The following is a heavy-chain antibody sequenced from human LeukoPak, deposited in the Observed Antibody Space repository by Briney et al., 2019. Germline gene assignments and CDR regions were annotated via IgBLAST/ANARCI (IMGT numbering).Heavy chain of an antibody. CDR1: GYTLTELS. J-gene: IGHJ4*02. CDR2: FDLEDGET. CDR3: ATAFRNYDFWSGPGFGY. D-gene: IGHD3-3*01. Sequence: ASVKVSCKVSGYTLTELSMHWVRQAPGKGLEWVGGFDLEDGETVYAQKFQGRVTMTEDTSSDTAYMDLSSLRSEDTAVYYCATAFRNYDFWSGPGFGYWGQGTLVTVSS. V-gene: IGHV1-24*01.